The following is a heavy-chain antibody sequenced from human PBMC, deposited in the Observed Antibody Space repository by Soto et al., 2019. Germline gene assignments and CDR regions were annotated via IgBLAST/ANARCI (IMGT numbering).Heavy chain of an antibody. V-gene: IGHV1-3*04. D-gene: IGHD1-26*01. CDR3: ARGELRYWYTMDV. Sequence: ASVKVSCKASGYAFTSYALHWLRQAPGQRPEWMGWILTGNGNTKYSQNFQGRVTIARDTFARTAYMELSSLRSEDTAVYYCARGELRYWYTMDVWGQGTTVTVSS. CDR2: ILTGNGNT. J-gene: IGHJ6*02. CDR1: GYAFTSYA.